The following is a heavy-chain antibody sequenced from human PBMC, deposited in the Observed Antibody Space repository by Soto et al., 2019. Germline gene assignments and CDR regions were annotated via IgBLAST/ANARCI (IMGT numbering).Heavy chain of an antibody. CDR1: GFTFSSYA. V-gene: IGHV3-21*05. CDR3: ARGRYCGSTSCYFDY. J-gene: IGHJ4*02. D-gene: IGHD2-2*01. CDR2: ISSSSSYT. Sequence: GGSLRLSCAASGFTFSSYAMSWVRQAPGKGLEWVSYISSSSSYTNYVDSVKGRFTISRDNARNSLYLQMNSLRAEDTAVYYCARGRYCGSTSCYFDYWGQGTLVTVSS.